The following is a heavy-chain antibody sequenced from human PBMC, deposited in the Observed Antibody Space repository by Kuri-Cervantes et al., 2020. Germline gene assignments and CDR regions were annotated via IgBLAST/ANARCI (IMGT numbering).Heavy chain of an antibody. CDR1: GFTFSSYG. Sequence: GESLKISCAAPGFTFSSYGMHWVRQAPGKGLEWVAVIWYDGSNKYYADSVKGRFTISRDNSKNTLYLQMNSLRAEDTAVYYCARDRDPIVVVIGYFQHWGQGTLVTVSS. V-gene: IGHV3-33*08. J-gene: IGHJ1*01. D-gene: IGHD3-22*01. CDR2: IWYDGSNK. CDR3: ARDRDPIVVVIGYFQH.